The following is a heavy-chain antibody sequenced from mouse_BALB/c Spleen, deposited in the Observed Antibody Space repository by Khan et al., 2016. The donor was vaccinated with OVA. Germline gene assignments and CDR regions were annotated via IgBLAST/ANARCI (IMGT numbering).Heavy chain of an antibody. J-gene: IGHJ4*01. CDR2: ISYSGST. CDR1: GYSIPSDYA. V-gene: IGHV3-2*02. Sequence: EVELVESGPGLVKPSQSLSLTCTVTGYSIPSDYAWNWIRQFPGNKLEWMGYISYSGSTSYNPSLKSRISITRDTSKNQFFLQLNSVTTEDTATYYCAREGYDYDYAMDYWGQGTSVTGSS. CDR3: AREGYDYDYAMDY. D-gene: IGHD2-4*01.